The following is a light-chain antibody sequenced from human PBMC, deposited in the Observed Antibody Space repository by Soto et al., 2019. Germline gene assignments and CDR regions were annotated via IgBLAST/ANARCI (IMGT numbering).Light chain of an antibody. CDR3: SSYAGSNTYV. CDR2: EVS. Sequence: QSVLTQPASVSGSPGQSITISCTGTSSDVGGYNYVSWYQQHPGKAPKLMIYEVSNRPSGVSNRFSGSKSGNTASLTISGLQAEEEADYYCSSYAGSNTYVFGTGT. J-gene: IGLJ1*01. V-gene: IGLV2-14*01. CDR1: SSDVGGYNY.